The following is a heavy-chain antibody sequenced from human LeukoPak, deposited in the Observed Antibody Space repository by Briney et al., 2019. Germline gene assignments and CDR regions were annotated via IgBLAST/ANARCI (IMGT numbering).Heavy chain of an antibody. CDR1: GFTFSSYA. D-gene: IGHD4-17*01. CDR3: ARDFRYGPYWYFDL. V-gene: IGHV3-33*08. CDR2: IWYDGSNK. J-gene: IGHJ2*01. Sequence: GGSLRLSCAASGFTFSSYAMHWVRQAPGKGLEWVAVIWYDGSNKYYADSVKGRFTISRDNSKNTLYLQMNSLRAEDTAVYYCARDFRYGPYWYFDLWGRGTLVTVSS.